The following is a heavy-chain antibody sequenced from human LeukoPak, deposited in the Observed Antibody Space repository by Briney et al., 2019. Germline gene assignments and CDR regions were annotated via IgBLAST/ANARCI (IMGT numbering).Heavy chain of an antibody. CDR1: GFTFSSYS. D-gene: IGHD5-12*01. CDR3: ASIMAPQHIPIDY. V-gene: IGHV3-48*01. Sequence: GGSLRLSCAASGFTFSSYSMNWVRQAPGKGLEWVSYISSSSTIYYADSVKGRFTISRDNAKNSLYLQMNSLRAEDTAVYYCASIMAPQHIPIDYWGQGTLVTVSS. J-gene: IGHJ4*02. CDR2: ISSSSTI.